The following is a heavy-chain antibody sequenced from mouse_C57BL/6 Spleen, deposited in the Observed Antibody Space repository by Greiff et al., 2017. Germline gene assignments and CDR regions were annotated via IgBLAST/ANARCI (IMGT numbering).Heavy chain of an antibody. D-gene: IGHD2-4*01. CDR2: ISSGGSYT. CDR1: GFTFSSYG. CDR3: ARPITTYFDV. J-gene: IGHJ1*03. Sequence: EVKLVESGGDLVKPGGSLKLSCAASGFTFSSYGMSWVRQTPDKRLEWVATISSGGSYTYYPASVKGRFTISRDNAKNTLYLQMSSLKSEDTAMYYCARPITTYFDVWGTGTTVTVSS. V-gene: IGHV5-6*02.